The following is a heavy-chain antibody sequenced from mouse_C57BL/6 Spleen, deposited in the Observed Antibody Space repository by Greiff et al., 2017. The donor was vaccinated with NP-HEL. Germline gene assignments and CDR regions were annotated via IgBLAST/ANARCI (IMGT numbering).Heavy chain of an antibody. D-gene: IGHD1-1*01. Sequence: QVQLQQSGTELVKPGASVKLSCKASGYTFTSYWMHWVKQRPGQGLEWIGNINPSNGGTNYNEKFKSKATLTVDKSSSTAYMQLSSLTSEDSAVYYCARSFITTVYYFDYWGQGTTLTVSS. CDR3: ARSFITTVYYFDY. CDR2: INPSNGGT. J-gene: IGHJ2*01. CDR1: GYTFTSYW. V-gene: IGHV1-53*01.